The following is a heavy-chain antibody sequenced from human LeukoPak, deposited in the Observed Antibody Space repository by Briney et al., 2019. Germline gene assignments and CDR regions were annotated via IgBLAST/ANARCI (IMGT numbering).Heavy chain of an antibody. D-gene: IGHD1-1*01. J-gene: IGHJ4*02. V-gene: IGHV3-15*01. CDR1: GFTFSHTW. CDR2: VKSKNDGGSA. CDR3: VGRPWNFDY. Sequence: GGSLRLSCAASGFTFSHTWISWVRQAPGKGLEWVGRVKSKNDGGSADYAAPVKGRFFVSRDDSRGTLSLEMNSLKIEDTAVYFCVGRPWNFDYWGQGTLVTVSS.